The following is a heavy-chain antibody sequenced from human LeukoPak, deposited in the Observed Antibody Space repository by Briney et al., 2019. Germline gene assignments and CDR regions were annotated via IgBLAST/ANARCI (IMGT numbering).Heavy chain of an antibody. CDR1: GGSINSGEHY. D-gene: IGHD5-12*01. Sequence: PSETLSLTCTVSGGSINSGEHYWSWIRQYPGKGLERIGYIYYSGNTYYNPSLRSRIIMSVDTSRNQFSLRVNSVTAADTAMYYCARDVSGYGHFDYWGQGTLVTASS. CDR3: ARDVSGYGHFDY. CDR2: IYYSGNT. V-gene: IGHV4-31*03. J-gene: IGHJ4*02.